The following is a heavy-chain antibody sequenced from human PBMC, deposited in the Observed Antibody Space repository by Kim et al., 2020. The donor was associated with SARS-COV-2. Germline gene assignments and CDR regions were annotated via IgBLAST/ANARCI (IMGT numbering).Heavy chain of an antibody. Sequence: SETLSLTCAVYGGSFSGYYWSWIRQPPGKGLEWIGEINHSGSTNYNPSLKSRVTISVDTSKNQFSLKLSSVTAADTAVYYCARASIYSYYYDSRGLDYWGQGTLVTVSS. CDR1: GGSFSGYY. J-gene: IGHJ4*02. CDR2: INHSGST. D-gene: IGHD3-22*01. CDR3: ARASIYSYYYDSRGLDY. V-gene: IGHV4-34*01.